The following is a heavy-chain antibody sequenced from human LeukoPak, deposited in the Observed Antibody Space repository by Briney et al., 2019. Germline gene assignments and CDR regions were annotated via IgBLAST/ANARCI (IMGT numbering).Heavy chain of an antibody. D-gene: IGHD3-3*01. CDR1: GYSFTSYW. V-gene: IGHV5-51*01. Sequence: GESLKISCKGAGYSFTSYWIGWVRQMPGKGLEWMGIIYPGDSDTRYSPSFQGQVTISADKSIGTAYLQWSSLKASDTAMYYCARLSMTYYDFWSGQYFDYWGQGTLVTVSS. CDR2: IYPGDSDT. J-gene: IGHJ4*02. CDR3: ARLSMTYYDFWSGQYFDY.